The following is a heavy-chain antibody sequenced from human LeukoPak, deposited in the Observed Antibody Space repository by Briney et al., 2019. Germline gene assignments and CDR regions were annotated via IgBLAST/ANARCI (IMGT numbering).Heavy chain of an antibody. CDR1: GGSFSGYY. Sequence: KPSETLSLTCAVYGGSFSGYYWSWIRQPPGKGLEWIGEINHSGSTNYNPSLKSRVTISVDTSKNQFSLKLSSVTAADTAVYYCARVGWLQDGYWGQGTLVTVSS. CDR3: ARVGWLQDGY. V-gene: IGHV4-34*01. CDR2: INHSGST. J-gene: IGHJ4*02. D-gene: IGHD5-24*01.